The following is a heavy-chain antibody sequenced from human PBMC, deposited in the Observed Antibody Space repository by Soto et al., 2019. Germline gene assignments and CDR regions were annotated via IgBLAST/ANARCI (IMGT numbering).Heavy chain of an antibody. CDR2: IKNNLGGGTT. D-gene: IGHD1-26*01. CDR1: GFYFIDAW. Sequence: PGGSLRLSCAASGFYFIDAWMSWVRQGPGKGLEWVGRIKNNLGGGTTYYAAPVRGRFTISRDDSKNTLYLQMNRLETDDTALYYCTADVAWDHNYWGQGTLVTVSS. CDR3: TADVAWDHNY. V-gene: IGHV3-15*01. J-gene: IGHJ4*02.